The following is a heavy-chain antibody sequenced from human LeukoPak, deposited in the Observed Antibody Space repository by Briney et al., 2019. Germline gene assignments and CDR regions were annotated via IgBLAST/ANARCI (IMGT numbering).Heavy chain of an antibody. J-gene: IGHJ4*02. CDR2: INHSGST. Sequence: SVTLSLTCAVYGGSFSGYYWSWIRQPPGKGLEWIGEINHSGSTNYNPSLKSRVTISVDTSKNQFSLKLSSVTAADTAVYYCARVDYGDYVPYWGQGTLVTVSS. D-gene: IGHD4-17*01. CDR3: ARVDYGDYVPY. V-gene: IGHV4-34*01. CDR1: GGSFSGYY.